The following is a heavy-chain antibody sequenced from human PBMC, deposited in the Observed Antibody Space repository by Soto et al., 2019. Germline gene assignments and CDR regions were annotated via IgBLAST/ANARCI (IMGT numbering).Heavy chain of an antibody. J-gene: IGHJ4*02. CDR1: GGTFSSYA. Sequence: QVQLVQSGAEVKKPGSSVKVSCKASGGTFSSYAISWVRQAPGQGLEWMGGLIPIFGTANYAQKFQGRVTITADESTSTAYMGLSSLRSEDTAVYYCARGRDGYNGGLSFFDYCGQGTLVTVSS. CDR2: LIPIFGTA. CDR3: ARGRDGYNGGLSFFDY. D-gene: IGHD5-12*01. V-gene: IGHV1-69*01.